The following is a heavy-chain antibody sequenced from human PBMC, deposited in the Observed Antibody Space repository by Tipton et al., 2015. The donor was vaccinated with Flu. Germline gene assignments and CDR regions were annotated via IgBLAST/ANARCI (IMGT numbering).Heavy chain of an antibody. V-gene: IGHV3-23*01. D-gene: IGHD6-19*01. Sequence: SLRLSCAASGFTFRNYVMTWVRQAPGKGLEWVSLMSGSGGTSYYADSVKGRFTISRDNSKNTLYLQMNSLRAEDTAVYYCAKAQFSSDWSHDYWGQGTLVTVPS. CDR3: AKAQFSSDWSHDY. J-gene: IGHJ4*02. CDR2: MSGSGGTS. CDR1: GFTFRNYV.